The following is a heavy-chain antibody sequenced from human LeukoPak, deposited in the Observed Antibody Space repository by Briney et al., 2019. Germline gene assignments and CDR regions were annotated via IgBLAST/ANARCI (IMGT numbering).Heavy chain of an antibody. J-gene: IGHJ4*02. CDR3: ARKEYFDS. CDR2: ISSSAKT. CDR1: GDSISIGFFY. V-gene: IGHV4-31*03. Sequence: SETLSLTCTVSGDSISIGFFYWNWIRQHPGKGLEWIGHISSSAKTNYNPSLKSRVTISLDTSKNQFSLKLRSVTAADTAVYYCARKEYFDSWGQGALVTVSS.